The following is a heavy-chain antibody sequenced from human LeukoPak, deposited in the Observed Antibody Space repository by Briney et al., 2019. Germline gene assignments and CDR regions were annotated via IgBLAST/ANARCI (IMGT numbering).Heavy chain of an antibody. J-gene: IGHJ4*02. CDR2: ISGYNSNT. V-gene: IGHV1-18*01. CDR1: GYTFTSYG. CDR3: GRSREGLYSGSSFDY. Sequence: ASVKVSCKASGYTFTSYGISWVRQAPGQGLEWMGWISGYNSNTNYAQKLQGRVTMTTETSTSTACMELRSLRSDDTAVYYCGRSREGLYSGSSFDYWGQGTLVTVSS. D-gene: IGHD1-26*01.